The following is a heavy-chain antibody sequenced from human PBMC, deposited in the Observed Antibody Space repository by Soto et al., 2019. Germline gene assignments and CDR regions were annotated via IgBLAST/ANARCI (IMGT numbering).Heavy chain of an antibody. CDR3: ARDFVLRRQQLANWFDP. CDR1: GFTFSSYW. D-gene: IGHD6-13*01. Sequence: PGGSLRLSCAASGFTFSSYWMHWVRQAPGKGLVWVSRINSDGSSTNYADSVKGRFTISRDNAKNTLYLQMNSLRAEDTAVYYCARDFVLRRQQLANWFDPWGQGTLVTVSS. CDR2: INSDGSST. J-gene: IGHJ5*02. V-gene: IGHV3-74*01.